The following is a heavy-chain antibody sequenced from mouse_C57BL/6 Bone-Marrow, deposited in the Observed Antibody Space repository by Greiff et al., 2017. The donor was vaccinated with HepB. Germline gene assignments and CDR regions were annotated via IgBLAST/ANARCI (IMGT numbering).Heavy chain of an antibody. CDR2: IYWDDDK. CDR1: GFSLSTSGMG. CDR3: ARRVYGTPYYYAMDY. Sequence: ESGPGILQSSQTLSLTCSFSGFSLSTSGMGVSWIRQPPGKGLEWLAHIYWDDDKRYNPSLKSRLTISKDTSRNQVFLKITRVDTADTATYYCARRVYGTPYYYAMDYWGQGTSVTVSS. D-gene: IGHD1-1*01. V-gene: IGHV8-12*01. J-gene: IGHJ4*01.